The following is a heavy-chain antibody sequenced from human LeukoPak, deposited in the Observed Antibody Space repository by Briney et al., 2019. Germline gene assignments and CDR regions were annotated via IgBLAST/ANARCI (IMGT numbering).Heavy chain of an antibody. CDR1: GGSISSYY. Sequence: ASETLSLTCTVSGGSISSYYWSWIRQPPGKGLEWIGEINHSGSTNYNPSLKSRVTISVDTSKNQFSLKLSSVTAADTAVYYCARLGGYYDILTGYYRFDPWGQGTLVTVSS. D-gene: IGHD3-9*01. CDR3: ARLGGYYDILTGYYRFDP. V-gene: IGHV4-34*01. CDR2: INHSGST. J-gene: IGHJ5*02.